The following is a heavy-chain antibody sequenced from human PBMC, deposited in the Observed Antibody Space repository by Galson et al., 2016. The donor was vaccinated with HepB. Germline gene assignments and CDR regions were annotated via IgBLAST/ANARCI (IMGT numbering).Heavy chain of an antibody. V-gene: IGHV3-23*01. CDR2: VLASGLST. D-gene: IGHD5-24*01. CDR1: GFTFSSCS. CDR3: AKGRWDFDS. J-gene: IGHJ4*02. Sequence: SLRLSCAASGFTFSSCSMNWVRQAPGKGLEWVSAVLASGLSTYYAASVRGRFTISRDNSKNTLYLQMHSLRGEDTAVYYCAKGRWDFDSWGQGTLVTVSP.